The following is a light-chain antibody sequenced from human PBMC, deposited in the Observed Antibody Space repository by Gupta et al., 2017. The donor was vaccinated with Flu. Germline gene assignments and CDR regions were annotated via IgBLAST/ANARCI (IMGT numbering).Light chain of an antibody. CDR2: WAS. Sequence: SLGERATINCKSTESCWANSKNRSYLTWYQQKPGQPRKSLFYWASTRDSGVPDRFSGSGSGTDFILAIRSRQAEDVAVYYCEHDVNSPFTFGQGTQVEIE. CDR1: ESCWANSKNRSY. CDR3: EHDVNSPFT. V-gene: IGKV4-1*01. J-gene: IGKJ5*01.